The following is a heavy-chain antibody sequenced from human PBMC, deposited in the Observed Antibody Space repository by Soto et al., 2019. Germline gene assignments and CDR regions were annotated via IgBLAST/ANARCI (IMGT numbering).Heavy chain of an antibody. CDR2: IFYSGST. V-gene: IGHV4-59*01. J-gene: IGHJ5*02. CDR1: DGSISNYY. D-gene: IGHD5-18*01. Sequence: PSETLSLTCTVSDGSISNYYWSCILQPPGRGLEWIGHIFYSGSTNYNPALKSRVTISVDTSKSQFSLKLSSVTAADTAVYYCAKDSGYNYGYFRWFDPWGQGTLVTVSS. CDR3: AKDSGYNYGYFRWFDP.